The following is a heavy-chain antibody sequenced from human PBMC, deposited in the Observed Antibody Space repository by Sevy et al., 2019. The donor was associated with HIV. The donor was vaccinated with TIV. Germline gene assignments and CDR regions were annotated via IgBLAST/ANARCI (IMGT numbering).Heavy chain of an antibody. CDR3: AKRLHEFDY. Sequence: GGSLRLSCAASGFTFSSYGMHWVRQAPGKGLEWVAVISYDGSNKYYADSVKGRFTISRDNSKNTLYLQMNSLRSGDTAVYYCAKRLHEFDYWGQGTLVTVSS. J-gene: IGHJ4*02. CDR1: GFTFSSYG. V-gene: IGHV3-30*18. D-gene: IGHD3-16*01. CDR2: ISYDGSNK.